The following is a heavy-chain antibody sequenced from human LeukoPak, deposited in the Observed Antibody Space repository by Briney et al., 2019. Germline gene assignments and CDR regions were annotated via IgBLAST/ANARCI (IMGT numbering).Heavy chain of an antibody. V-gene: IGHV4-39*01. CDR2: IYFSGST. CDR3: ARLHYYDSSGNYYGANWFDS. Sequence: SGTLSLTCTVSGGSISSSGYYWAWIRQPPGKGLEWIGSIYFSGSTYYNPSLKSRVTISVDTSKNQFSLQLSSVTAADTAVYYCARLHYYDSSGNYYGANWFDSWGLGTLVTVSS. CDR1: GGSISSSGYY. J-gene: IGHJ5*01. D-gene: IGHD3-22*01.